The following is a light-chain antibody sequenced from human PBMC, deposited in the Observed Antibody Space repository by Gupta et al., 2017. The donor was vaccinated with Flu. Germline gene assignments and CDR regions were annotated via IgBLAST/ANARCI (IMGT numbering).Light chain of an antibody. Sequence: DNQVTQSPSFLSASVGDRVTITCRASQGISKYLAWYQQQPGKAPKLLIYGASTLQSGVPSRFSGSGSGSEFTLTISSLQREDFATYFCQQFNFYPRTFGQGTNVDFK. V-gene: IGKV1-9*01. CDR2: GAS. CDR1: QGISKY. J-gene: IGKJ2*02. CDR3: QQFNFYPRT.